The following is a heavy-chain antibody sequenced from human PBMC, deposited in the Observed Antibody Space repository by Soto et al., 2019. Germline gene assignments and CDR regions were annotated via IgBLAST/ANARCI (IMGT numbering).Heavy chain of an antibody. CDR2: IYPGDSDS. D-gene: IGHD2-2*01. Sequence: GESRKISCKGSGFTFTSYWIAWVRQIPGKGLEWMGIIYPGDSDSSYSPSFQGQVTISADKSINTAYLHWTSLKASDTAIYYCAKHEGYCSTTACSNFDYWVQGTLVTVS. CDR1: GFTFTSYW. V-gene: IGHV5-51*01. CDR3: AKHEGYCSTTACSNFDY. J-gene: IGHJ4*02.